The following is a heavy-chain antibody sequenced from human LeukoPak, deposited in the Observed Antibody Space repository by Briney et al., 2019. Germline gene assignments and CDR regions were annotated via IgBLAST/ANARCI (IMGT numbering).Heavy chain of an antibody. Sequence: PSETLSLTCTVSGYSISSGYYWGWIRQPPGKGLEWIGSIYHSGSTYYNPSLKSRVTISVDTSKNQFSLKLSSVTAADTAVYYCARDQSMRGPSGYRLNYFDYWGQGTLVTVSS. J-gene: IGHJ4*02. V-gene: IGHV4-38-2*02. CDR3: ARDQSMRGPSGYRLNYFDY. CDR2: IYHSGST. D-gene: IGHD3-3*01. CDR1: GYSISSGYY.